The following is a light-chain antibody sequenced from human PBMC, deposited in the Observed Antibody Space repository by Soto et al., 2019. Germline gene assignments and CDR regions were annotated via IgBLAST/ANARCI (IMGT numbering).Light chain of an antibody. CDR1: QSVARK. J-gene: IGKJ5*01. Sequence: EIVMTQSPATLSVSPGERATRXXRASQSVARKLAWYQQKPGQAPRLXXHEASIRATGIPARFSGSGSGTEFTLTISSLQSEDFAVYYCQQYKNWPPITFGQGTRLEIK. CDR2: EAS. V-gene: IGKV3-15*01. CDR3: QQYKNWPPIT.